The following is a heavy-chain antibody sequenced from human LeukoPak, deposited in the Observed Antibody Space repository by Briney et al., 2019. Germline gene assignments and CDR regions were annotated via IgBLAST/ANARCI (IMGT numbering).Heavy chain of an antibody. CDR3: ARDSEHYDSVAYYDALDM. CDR2: IKQDGSVK. CDR1: RFSFGNYW. Sequence: GGSLRLFCEGSRFSFGNYWMNWVRQAPGKGLEWVANIKQDGSVKHYMDSVKGRFTISRDNAKNSLYLQMDSLRADDTAVYYCARDSEHYDSVAYYDALDMWGQGTLVTVSS. J-gene: IGHJ3*02. V-gene: IGHV3-7*01. D-gene: IGHD3-22*01.